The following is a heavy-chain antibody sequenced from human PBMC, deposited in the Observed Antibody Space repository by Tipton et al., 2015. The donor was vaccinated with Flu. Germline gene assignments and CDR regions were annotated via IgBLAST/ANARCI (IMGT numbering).Heavy chain of an antibody. Sequence: SLRLSCAASGFTFSSYGVHWVRQAPGKGLEWVAVISYDGSNKYYADSVKGRFTISRDNSKNTLYLQMNSLRAEDTAVYYCANGLLWFGESDAFDIWGQGTMVTVSS. CDR2: ISYDGSNK. V-gene: IGHV3-30*18. CDR1: GFTFSSYG. J-gene: IGHJ3*02. D-gene: IGHD3-10*01. CDR3: ANGLLWFGESDAFDI.